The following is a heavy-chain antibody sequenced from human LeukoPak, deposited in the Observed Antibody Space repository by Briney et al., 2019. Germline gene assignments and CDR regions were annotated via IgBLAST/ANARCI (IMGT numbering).Heavy chain of an antibody. CDR2: IYTSGST. V-gene: IGHV4-61*02. CDR1: GGSISSGSYY. J-gene: IGHJ3*02. Sequence: SETLSLTCTVSGGSISSGSYYWSWIRQPAGKGLEWIGRIYTSGSTNYNPSLKSRVTISVDTSKNQFSLKLSSVTVADTAVYYCARDRGPPHAFDIWGQGTMVTVSS. CDR3: ARDRGPPHAFDI.